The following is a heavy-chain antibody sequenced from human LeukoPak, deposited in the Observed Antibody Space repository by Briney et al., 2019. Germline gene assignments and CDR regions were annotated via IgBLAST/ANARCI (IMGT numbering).Heavy chain of an antibody. CDR1: GGSVFSNSYY. CDR2: DNSGGTS. J-gene: IGHJ4*02. V-gene: IGHV4-39*07. D-gene: IGHD5-24*01. CDR3: ARVARRDGYKIDF. Sequence: SETLSLTCTVSGGSVFSNSYYWAWIRQPPGEGLEWIGSDNSGGTSYYNPSLNSRFTISFDTSKNQFSLKVTSVTAADTAMYYCARVARRDGYKIDFWGQGTLVTVSS.